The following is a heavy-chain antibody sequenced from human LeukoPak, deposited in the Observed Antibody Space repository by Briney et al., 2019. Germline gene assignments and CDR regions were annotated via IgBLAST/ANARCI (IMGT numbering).Heavy chain of an antibody. CDR3: ARDLRGYGMDV. CDR1: GFTFSSYD. D-gene: IGHD3-10*01. Sequence: GGSLRLSCAASGFTFSSYDMHWVRQATGKGLEWVSAIGTAGDTYYPGSVKGRFTISRENAKNSLCLQMNSLRAGDTAVYYCARDLRGYGMDVWGQGTTVTVSS. CDR2: IGTAGDT. J-gene: IGHJ6*02. V-gene: IGHV3-13*01.